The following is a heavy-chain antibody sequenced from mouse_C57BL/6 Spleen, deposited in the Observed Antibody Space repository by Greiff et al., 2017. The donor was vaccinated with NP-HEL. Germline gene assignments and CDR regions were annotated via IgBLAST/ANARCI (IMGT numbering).Heavy chain of an antibody. D-gene: IGHD6-2*01. V-gene: IGHV3-6*01. CDR3: ARGSVSLDY. J-gene: IGHJ2*01. Sequence: DVKLQESGPGLVKPSQSLSLTCSVTGYSITSGYYWNWIRQFPGNKLEWMGYISYDGSNNYNPSLKNRISITRDTSKNQFFLKLNSVTTEDTATYYCARGSVSLDYWGQGTTLTVSS. CDR1: GYSITSGYY. CDR2: ISYDGSN.